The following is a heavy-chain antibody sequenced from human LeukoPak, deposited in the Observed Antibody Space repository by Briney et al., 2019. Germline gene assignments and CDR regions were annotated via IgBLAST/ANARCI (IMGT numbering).Heavy chain of an antibody. Sequence: SETLSLTCTVSGGSISSSSYYWGWIRQPPGKGLEWIGSIYYSGSTYYNPSLKSRVTISVDTSKNQFSLKLSSVTAADTAVYYCARHLPAYYDFWSGYPSSYYFDYWGQGTLVTVSS. CDR2: IYYSGST. J-gene: IGHJ4*02. V-gene: IGHV4-39*01. CDR1: GGSISSSSYY. CDR3: ARHLPAYYDFWSGYPSSYYFDY. D-gene: IGHD3-3*01.